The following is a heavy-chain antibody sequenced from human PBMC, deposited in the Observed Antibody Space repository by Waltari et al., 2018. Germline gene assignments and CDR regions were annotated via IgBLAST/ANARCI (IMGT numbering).Heavy chain of an antibody. CDR3: ARGIGGSGYSPTVY. J-gene: IGHJ4*02. Sequence: EVQLVESGGGLVQPGGSLRLSCAASGFTFSRYWMSWVRQAPGKGLEWVANIKQDGSEKYYVDSVKGRFTISRDNAKNSLYLQMNSLRAEDTAVYYCARGIGGSGYSPTVYWGQGTLVTVSS. D-gene: IGHD3-22*01. V-gene: IGHV3-7*01. CDR1: GFTFSRYW. CDR2: IKQDGSEK.